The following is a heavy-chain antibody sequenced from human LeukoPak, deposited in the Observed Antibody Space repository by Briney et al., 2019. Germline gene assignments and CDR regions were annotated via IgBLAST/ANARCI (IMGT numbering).Heavy chain of an antibody. CDR1: GFTFSSYS. D-gene: IGHD3-10*01. CDR2: ISSSSSNI. J-gene: IGHJ4*02. CDR3: ARAAGSYSYPSFDY. Sequence: GGSLRLSCAASGFTFSSYSMNWVRQAPGKGLEWVSYISSSSSNIYYADSVKGRFTISRDNAKNSLYLQMNSLRAEDTAVYYCARAAGSYSYPSFDYWGQGALVTVSS. V-gene: IGHV3-48*01.